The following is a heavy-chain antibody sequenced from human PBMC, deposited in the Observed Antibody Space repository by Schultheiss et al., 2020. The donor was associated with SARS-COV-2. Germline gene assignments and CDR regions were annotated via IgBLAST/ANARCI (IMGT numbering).Heavy chain of an antibody. CDR1: GFTFSSYA. J-gene: IGHJ4*02. CDR3: AKETYYDYVWGSYQDY. Sequence: GESLKISCAASGFTFSSYAMSWVRQAPGKGLEWVSYISSSSSTIYYADSVKGRFTISRDNAKNSLYLQMNSLRAEDTAVYYCAKETYYDYVWGSYQDYWGQGTLVTVSS. D-gene: IGHD3-16*02. V-gene: IGHV3-48*04. CDR2: ISSSSSTI.